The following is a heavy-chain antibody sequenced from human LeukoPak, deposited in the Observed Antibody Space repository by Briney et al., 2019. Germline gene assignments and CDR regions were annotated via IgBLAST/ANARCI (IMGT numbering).Heavy chain of an antibody. CDR1: GFIFSSYG. J-gene: IGHJ3*02. CDR2: TRYDGSRK. D-gene: IGHD2-2*01. V-gene: IGHV3-30*02. Sequence: GGSLRLSCAASGFIFSSYGMHWVRQAPDKGLEWVAFTRYDGSRKYYADSVKGRFTISRDNSKNTLYLQMNSLRAEDTAMYYCXXXSRSRVNEIFDIWGQGTMVSVSS. CDR3: XXXSRSRVNEIFDI.